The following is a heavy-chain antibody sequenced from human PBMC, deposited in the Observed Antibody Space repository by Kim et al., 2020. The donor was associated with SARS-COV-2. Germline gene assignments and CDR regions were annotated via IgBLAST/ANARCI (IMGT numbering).Heavy chain of an antibody. CDR3: AREAVAGSFDY. D-gene: IGHD6-19*01. V-gene: IGHV1-3*01. Sequence: RDSQKFQARVSITRDTSATTAYLELSGLRSEDTAVYYCAREAVAGSFDYWGQGTLVTVSS. J-gene: IGHJ4*02.